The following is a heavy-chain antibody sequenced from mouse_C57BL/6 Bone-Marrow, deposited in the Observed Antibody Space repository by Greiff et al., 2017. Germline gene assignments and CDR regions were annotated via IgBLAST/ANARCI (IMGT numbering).Heavy chain of an antibody. D-gene: IGHD2-3*01. CDR3: ARDDDGYGFAY. CDR2: IYPRSGNT. CDR1: GYTFTSYG. V-gene: IGHV1-81*01. Sequence: QVQLQQSGAELARPGASVKLSCKASGYTFTSYGISWVKQRTGQGLVWIGEIYPRSGNTYYNEKFKGKATLTADKSSSTAYMELRSLTSEDSAVYFCARDDDGYGFAYWGQGTLVTVSA. J-gene: IGHJ3*01.